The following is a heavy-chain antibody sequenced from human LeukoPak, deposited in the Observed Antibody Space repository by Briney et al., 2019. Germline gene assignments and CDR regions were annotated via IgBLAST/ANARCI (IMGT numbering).Heavy chain of an antibody. CDR1: GGSFSGYY. V-gene: IGHV4-59*01. Sequence: PSETLSLTCAVYGGSFSGYYWTWIRQPPGKGLEWIGYVDHTGSTNFNPSLNGRVSISRDTSKNLFSLRLRSVTAADTAVYFCARGRVSSSTWYSTYYYYFYMDVWGKGTTVTVSS. J-gene: IGHJ6*03. D-gene: IGHD1-1*01. CDR3: ARGRVSSSTWYSTYYYYFYMDV. CDR2: VDHTGST.